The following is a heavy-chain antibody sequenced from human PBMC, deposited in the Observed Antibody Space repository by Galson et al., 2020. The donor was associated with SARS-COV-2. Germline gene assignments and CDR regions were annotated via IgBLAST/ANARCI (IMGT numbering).Heavy chain of an antibody. Sequence: SETLSLTCAVSGYSISSDYYWGWLRPPPGKGLEWIGSIYHTGSTYYNPSLKSRVTISVDTSNNQFSLKLSSVTAADTAVYYCARLDYGDYVYACDMWGQGTMVTGSS. CDR3: ARLDYGDYVYACDM. V-gene: IGHV4-38-2*01. CDR1: GYSISSDYY. CDR2: IYHTGST. J-gene: IGHJ3*02. D-gene: IGHD4-17*01.